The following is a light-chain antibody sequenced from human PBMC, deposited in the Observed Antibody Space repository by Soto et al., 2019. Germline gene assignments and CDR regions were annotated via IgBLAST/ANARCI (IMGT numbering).Light chain of an antibody. V-gene: IGLV1-47*01. Sequence: QSVLTQPPSASGTPGQRVTISCSGSSSNIGSNYVYWYQQVSGTAPKLLIYRDNQRPSGVPDRFSGSKSGTSASLAISGLRSEDEADYYCVTWDDSLSALFGGGTKLTVL. J-gene: IGLJ2*01. CDR3: VTWDDSLSAL. CDR1: SSNIGSNY. CDR2: RDN.